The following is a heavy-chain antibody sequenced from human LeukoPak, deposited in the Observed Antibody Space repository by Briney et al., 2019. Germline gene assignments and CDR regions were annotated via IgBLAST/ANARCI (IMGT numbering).Heavy chain of an antibody. Sequence: PGGSLRLTCAASGFTFSSYAMHWVRQAPGKGLKWVAVTSFDGSDNYYADSVKGRFTISRDNSKNTLYLQMNSLRAEDTAVYYCARDLFDWGQGALVTVSS. J-gene: IGHJ4*02. CDR3: ARDLFD. CDR2: TSFDGSDN. CDR1: GFTFSSYA. D-gene: IGHD3-10*02. V-gene: IGHV3-30*14.